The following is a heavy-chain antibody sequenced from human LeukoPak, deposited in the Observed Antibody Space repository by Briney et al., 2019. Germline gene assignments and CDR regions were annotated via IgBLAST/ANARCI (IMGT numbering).Heavy chain of an antibody. CDR2: VYYRGNT. V-gene: IGHV4-59*08. D-gene: IGHD6-13*01. Sequence: SETLSLTCSVSGGSISGNYWSWLRQSPGKGLEWIGYVYYRGNTNYNPSLESRVTISVDTSKNQFSLKLSSVTAADTAVYYCATFAAGSFDYWGQGTLVTVSS. J-gene: IGHJ4*02. CDR3: ATFAAGSFDY. CDR1: GGSISGNY.